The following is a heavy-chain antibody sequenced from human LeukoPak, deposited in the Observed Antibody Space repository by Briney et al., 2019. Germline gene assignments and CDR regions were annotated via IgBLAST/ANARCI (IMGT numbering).Heavy chain of an antibody. CDR2: INHSGST. Sequence: GSLRLSCAASGFTFSSYAMSWVRQPPGKGLEWIGEINHSGSTNYNPSLKSRVTISVDTSKNQFSLKLSSVTAADTAVYYCARGLGDIVVVPAAIDYFDYWGQGTLVTVSS. CDR3: ARGLGDIVVVPAAIDYFDY. V-gene: IGHV4-34*01. D-gene: IGHD2-2*02. J-gene: IGHJ4*02. CDR1: GFTFSSYA.